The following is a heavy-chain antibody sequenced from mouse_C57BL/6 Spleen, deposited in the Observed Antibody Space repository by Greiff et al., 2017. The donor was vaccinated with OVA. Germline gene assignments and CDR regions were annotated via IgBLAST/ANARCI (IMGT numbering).Heavy chain of an antibody. CDR2: ISSGSSTI. Sequence: DVKLVESGGGLVKPGGSLKLSCAASGFTFSDYGMHWVRQAPEKGLEWVAYISSGSSTIYYADTVKGRFTISRDNAKNTLFLQMTSLRSEDTAVYYCAIATYIAMDYWGQGTSVTVSS. J-gene: IGHJ4*01. CDR1: GFTFSDYG. D-gene: IGHD1-3*01. CDR3: AIATYIAMDY. V-gene: IGHV5-17*01.